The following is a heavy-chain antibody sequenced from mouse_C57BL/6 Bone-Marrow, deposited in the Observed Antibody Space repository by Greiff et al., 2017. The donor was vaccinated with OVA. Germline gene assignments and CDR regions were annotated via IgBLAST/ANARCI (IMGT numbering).Heavy chain of an antibody. CDR1: GFTFSSYG. Sequence: DVKLQESGGDLVKPGGSLKLSCAASGFTFSSYGMSWVRQTPDKRLEWVATISSGGSYTYYPDSVKGRFTISRDNAKNTLYLQMSSLKSEDTAMYYCARHSPPFYYYGSSYDYWGQGTTLTVSS. CDR2: ISSGGSYT. D-gene: IGHD1-1*01. J-gene: IGHJ2*01. V-gene: IGHV5-6*02. CDR3: ARHSPPFYYYGSSYDY.